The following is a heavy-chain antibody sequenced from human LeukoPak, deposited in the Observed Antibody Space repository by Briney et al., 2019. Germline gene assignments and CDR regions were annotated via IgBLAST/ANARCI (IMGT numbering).Heavy chain of an antibody. V-gene: IGHV3-23*01. CDR1: GFTFSDYG. CDR3: ARDPAGVIDY. D-gene: IGHD3-10*01. CDR2: ISGSGIST. Sequence: PGGSLRLSCAAAGFTFSDYGMNWVRQAPGKGLEWVSGISGSGISTYYADSVKGRFTISRDNSKNTLYLQMNSLRAEDTAVYYCARDPAGVIDYWGQGTLVTVSS. J-gene: IGHJ4*02.